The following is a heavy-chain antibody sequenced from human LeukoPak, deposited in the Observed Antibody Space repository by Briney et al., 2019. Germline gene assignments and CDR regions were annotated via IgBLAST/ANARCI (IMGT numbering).Heavy chain of an antibody. J-gene: IGHJ4*02. CDR2: INHSGST. V-gene: IGHV4-34*01. Sequence: SETLSLTCAVYGGSFSGYYWSWIRQPPGKGLEWIGEINHSGSTNYNPSLKSRVTISVDTSKNQFSLKLSSVTAADTAVYYCARRRGGGRVDYWGQGTLVTVSS. CDR1: GGSFSGYY. D-gene: IGHD4-23*01. CDR3: ARRRGGGRVDY.